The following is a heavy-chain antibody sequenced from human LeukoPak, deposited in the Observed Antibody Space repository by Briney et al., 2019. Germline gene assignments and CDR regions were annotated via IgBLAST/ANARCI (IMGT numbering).Heavy chain of an antibody. CDR3: AKDHTDIVVVPAAHFDY. Sequence: GRSLRLSCEVSGFSLSSYAMHWVRQAPGKGLEWVSAISGSGSSTYYADSVKGRFTISRDNSKNTLYLQMNSLRADDTAVYYCAKDHTDIVVVPAAHFDYWGQGTLVTVSS. CDR1: GFSLSSYA. D-gene: IGHD2-2*01. CDR2: ISGSGSST. V-gene: IGHV3-23*01. J-gene: IGHJ4*02.